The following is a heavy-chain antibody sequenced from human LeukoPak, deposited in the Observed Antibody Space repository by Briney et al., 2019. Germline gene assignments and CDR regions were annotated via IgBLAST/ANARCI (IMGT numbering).Heavy chain of an antibody. J-gene: IGHJ6*03. D-gene: IGHD4-17*01. V-gene: IGHV4-34*01. CDR2: INHSGST. CDR1: GGSFSGYY. CDR3: ARHAGDGDYYYYYYYMDV. Sequence: PSETLSLTCAVYGGSFSGYYWSWIRQPPGKGLEWIGEINHSGSTNYNPSLKSRVTISVDTSKNQFSLKLSSVTAADTAVYYCARHAGDGDYYYYYYYMDVWGKGTTVTVSS.